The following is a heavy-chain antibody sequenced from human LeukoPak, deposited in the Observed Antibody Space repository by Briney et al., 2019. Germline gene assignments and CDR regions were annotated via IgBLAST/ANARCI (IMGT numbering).Heavy chain of an antibody. CDR2: IIPIFGTA. CDR3: ARGYSGSYYLLDWFDP. CDR1: GGTFSSYA. J-gene: IGHJ5*02. V-gene: IGHV1-69*05. D-gene: IGHD1-26*01. Sequence: PVKVSCKASGGTFSSYAISWVRQAPGQGLEWMGGIIPIFGTANYAQKFQGRVTITTDESTSTAYMELSSLRSEDTAVYYCARGYSGSYYLLDWFDPWGQGTLVTVSS.